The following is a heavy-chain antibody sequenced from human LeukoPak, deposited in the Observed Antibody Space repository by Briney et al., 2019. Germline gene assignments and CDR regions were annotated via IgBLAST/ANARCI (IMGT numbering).Heavy chain of an antibody. CDR3: ARDGDGLIVPTDS. CDR1: GFTFRDYW. J-gene: IGHJ4*02. D-gene: IGHD2-21*01. CDR2: IKQDGSEK. Sequence: GGSLRLSCAASGFTFRDYWMSWVRQAPGKGLEWVADIKQDGSEKYYLDSVKGRFTISRDNAKNSLYLQMNSLRAEDTAVYYCARDGDGLIVPTDSWGQGTLVTVSS. V-gene: IGHV3-7*01.